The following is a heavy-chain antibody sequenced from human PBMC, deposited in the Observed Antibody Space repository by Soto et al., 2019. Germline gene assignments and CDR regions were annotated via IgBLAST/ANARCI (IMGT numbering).Heavy chain of an antibody. J-gene: IGHJ5*02. CDR2: IIPIFGTA. D-gene: IGHD6-6*01. CDR3: ASRIAARPGWFDP. CDR1: GGTFSSYA. V-gene: IGHV1-69*13. Sequence: ASVKVSCKASGGTFSSYAISWVRQAPGQGLEWMGGIIPIFGTANYAQKFQGRVTITADESTSTAYMELSSLRSEDTAVYYCASRIAARPGWFDPWGQGTLVTVSS.